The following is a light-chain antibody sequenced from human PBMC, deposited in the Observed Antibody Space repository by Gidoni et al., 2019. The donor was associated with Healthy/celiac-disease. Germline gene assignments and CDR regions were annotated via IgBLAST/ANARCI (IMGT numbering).Light chain of an antibody. V-gene: IGLV1-44*01. CDR2: SNN. Sequence: QSVLTQPPSAYGTPGQRVTISCSGSSSNIGSNTVNWYQQLPGTAPKPLIYSNNQRPSEVPDRFSGSKSGTSASLAISGLQSEDEADYYCAAWDDSLNGYVFGTGTKVTVL. CDR1: SSNIGSNT. J-gene: IGLJ1*01. CDR3: AAWDDSLNGYV.